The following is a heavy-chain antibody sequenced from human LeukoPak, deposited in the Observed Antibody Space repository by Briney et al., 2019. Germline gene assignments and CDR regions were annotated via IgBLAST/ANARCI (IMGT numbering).Heavy chain of an antibody. Sequence: SETLSLTCTVSGGSISSYYWSWIRQPPGKGLEWIGYIHYRGSTNYNPSLKSRVTISVDTSKNQFSLKLSSVIAADTAVYYCARQIVVVVAATGSSYYYYMDVWGKGTTVTVSS. J-gene: IGHJ6*03. D-gene: IGHD2-15*01. V-gene: IGHV4-59*01. CDR3: ARQIVVVVAATGSSYYYYMDV. CDR2: IHYRGST. CDR1: GGSISSYY.